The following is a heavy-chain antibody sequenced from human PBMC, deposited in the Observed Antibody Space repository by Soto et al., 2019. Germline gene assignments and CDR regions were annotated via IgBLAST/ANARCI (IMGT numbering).Heavy chain of an antibody. CDR2: INANNGFT. J-gene: IGHJ4*02. Sequence: GASVKVSCKASGYTFTDYYIHWARQAPGQGLEWIGWINANNGFTDYAQKFQDRFTMTRDTSINTAYMEVNSLRSDDTALYFCARDHRTGTYSVWGQGTLVTVSS. CDR3: ARDHRTGTYSV. CDR1: GYTFTDYY. V-gene: IGHV1-2*02. D-gene: IGHD1-1*01.